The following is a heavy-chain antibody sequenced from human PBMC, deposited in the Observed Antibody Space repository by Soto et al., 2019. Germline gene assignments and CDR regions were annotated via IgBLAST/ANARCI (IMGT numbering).Heavy chain of an antibody. CDR1: GTSISSNNYY. V-gene: IGHV4-39*01. J-gene: IGHJ5*02. CDR2: IYSSGNT. CDR3: ARHELRVPMFPYYH. Sequence: QLQLQESGPGLVKPSETLSLTCTVSGTSISSNNYYWGWIRQPPGKGLEWIGSIYSSGNTYYNPSLKSRVTISVDTSKNQFPLKLSSVTAADTAVYYCARHELRVPMFPYYHWGQVTLVTVSS. D-gene: IGHD3-10*02.